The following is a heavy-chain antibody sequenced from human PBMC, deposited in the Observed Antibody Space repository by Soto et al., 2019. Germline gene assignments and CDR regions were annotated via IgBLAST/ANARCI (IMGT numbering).Heavy chain of an antibody. D-gene: IGHD6-13*01. CDR2: IYSGGST. J-gene: IGHJ4*02. CDR1: GFTVSSNY. Sequence: HPGGSLRLSCAASGFTVSSNYMSWVRQAPGKGLEWVSVIYSGGSTYYADSVKGRFTISRDNSKNTLYLQMNSLRAEDTAVYYCASGVGIAAAGTRYFDYWGQGTLVTVSS. V-gene: IGHV3-53*01. CDR3: ASGVGIAAAGTRYFDY.